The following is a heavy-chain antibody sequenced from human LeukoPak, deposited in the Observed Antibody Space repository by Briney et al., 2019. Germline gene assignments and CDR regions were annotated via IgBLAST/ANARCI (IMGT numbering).Heavy chain of an antibody. Sequence: PGRSLRLSCAASGFTFSSYAMHWVRQAPGKGLGWVAVISYDGSNKYYADSVKGRFTISRDNSKNTMYLQMNSLRAEDTAVYYCARDSRSSTSCYVEYFQHWGQGTLVTVSS. CDR1: GFTFSSYA. CDR3: ARDSRSSTSCYVEYFQH. CDR2: ISYDGSNK. V-gene: IGHV3-30*04. D-gene: IGHD2-2*01. J-gene: IGHJ1*01.